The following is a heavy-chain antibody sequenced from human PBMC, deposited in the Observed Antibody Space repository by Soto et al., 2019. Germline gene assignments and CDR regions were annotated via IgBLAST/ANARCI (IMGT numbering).Heavy chain of an antibody. V-gene: IGHV4-34*01. J-gene: IGHJ4*02. Sequence: LSLTCAVYGGSFSGYYWSWIRQPPGKGLEWIGEINHSGSTNYNPSLKSRVTISVDTSKNQFSLKLSFVTAADTAVYYCASATTYCSGGSCYSDYWGQG. CDR3: ASATTYCSGGSCYSDY. CDR2: INHSGST. CDR1: GGSFSGYY. D-gene: IGHD2-15*01.